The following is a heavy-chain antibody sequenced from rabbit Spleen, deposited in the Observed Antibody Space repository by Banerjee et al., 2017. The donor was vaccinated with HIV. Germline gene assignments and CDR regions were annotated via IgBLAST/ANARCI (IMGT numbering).Heavy chain of an antibody. Sequence: QSLEESGGDLVKPGASLTLTCTASGVSFSGSSYMCWVRQAPGKGLEWIACIELGSSGFTYFASWAKGRFTISKTSSTTVTLQMTRLTAADTATYFCARDLVAVIGWNFNLWGQGTLVTVS. D-gene: IGHD1-1*01. CDR1: GVSFSGSSY. V-gene: IGHV1S40*01. CDR2: IELGSSGFT. CDR3: ARDLVAVIGWNFNL. J-gene: IGHJ4*01.